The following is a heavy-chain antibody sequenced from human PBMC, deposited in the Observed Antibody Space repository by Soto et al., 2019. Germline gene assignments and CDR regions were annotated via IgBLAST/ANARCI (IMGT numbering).Heavy chain of an antibody. CDR2: VNQDASEK. J-gene: IGHJ4*02. CDR3: ASSSPLSLSYLDY. V-gene: IGHV3-7*03. Sequence: EGSLRLSCAASGFTFSNHWMTWVRQAPGKGLEWVASVNQDASEKYSVHSAKGRFTISRDNAKNSLYLQMNSLRVEDTAWYYWASSSPLSLSYLDYWGQGAVVTVSS. CDR1: GFTFSNHW.